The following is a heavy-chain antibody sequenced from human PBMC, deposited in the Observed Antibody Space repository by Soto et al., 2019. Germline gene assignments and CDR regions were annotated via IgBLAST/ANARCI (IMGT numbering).Heavy chain of an antibody. D-gene: IGHD5-18*01. CDR1: GFTFSSYS. CDR3: ARPAMAYNWIDP. V-gene: IGHV3-21*01. CDR2: ISSSSSYI. J-gene: IGHJ5*02. Sequence: PGGSLILSCAASGFTFSSYSMNWVRQAPGKGLEWVSSISSSSSYIYYADSVKGRFTISRDNAKNSLYLQMNSLRAEDTAVYYCARPAMAYNWIDPWGQGTLVTVSS.